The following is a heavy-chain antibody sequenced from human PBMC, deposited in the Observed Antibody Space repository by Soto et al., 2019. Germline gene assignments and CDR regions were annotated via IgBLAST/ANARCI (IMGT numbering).Heavy chain of an antibody. CDR3: VRGSSSYKFDY. CDR2: IYYSVST. V-gene: IGHV4-31*03. D-gene: IGHD6-6*01. Sequence: NPSETLSLTCTVCGGSINSGTYYWSWIRQHPGKGLEWIGYIYYSVSTYYNPSLRSRVTISSDSSKNHFSLRLSSVTAADTAVYYCVRGSSSYKFDYWGQGALVTVSS. CDR1: GGSINSGTYY. J-gene: IGHJ4*02.